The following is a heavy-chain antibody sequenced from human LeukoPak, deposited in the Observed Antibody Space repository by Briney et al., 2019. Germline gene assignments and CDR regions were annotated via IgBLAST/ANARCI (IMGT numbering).Heavy chain of an antibody. J-gene: IGHJ6*02. CDR1: GGSFSGYY. Sequence: PSETLSLTCAVYGGSFSGYYWSWIRQPPGKGLEWIGEINHSGSTNCNPSLKSRVTISVDTSKNQFSLKLSSVTAADTAVYYCASHLWGYGMDVWGQGTTVTVSS. CDR3: ASHLWGYGMDV. V-gene: IGHV4-34*01. CDR2: INHSGST. D-gene: IGHD3-10*01.